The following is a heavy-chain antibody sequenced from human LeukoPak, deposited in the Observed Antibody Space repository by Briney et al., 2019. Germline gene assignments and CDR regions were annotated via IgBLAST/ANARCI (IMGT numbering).Heavy chain of an antibody. Sequence: GGSLRLSCAASGFTFDDYAMHWVRQAPGKGLEWVSGISWNSGSIGYADSVKGRFTISRDNAKNSLYLQMNSLRAEDTALYYCAKDHDYGDSYSLGYWGQGTLVTVSS. CDR1: GFTFDDYA. V-gene: IGHV3-9*01. J-gene: IGHJ4*02. D-gene: IGHD4-17*01. CDR2: ISWNSGSI. CDR3: AKDHDYGDSYSLGY.